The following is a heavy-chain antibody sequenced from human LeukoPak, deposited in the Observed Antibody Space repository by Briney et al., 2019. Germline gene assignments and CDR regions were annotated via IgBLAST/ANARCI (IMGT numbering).Heavy chain of an antibody. J-gene: IGHJ5*02. D-gene: IGHD5-12*01. Sequence: GGSLRPSCAASGFTFSNVWMTWVRQAPGKGLECVGRVKSRDVGRTTDYAAPVKGRFTISRDDSKNTVYLQMISLQTEDTAVYYCTTDFLQGYSSSWGQGTLVTVSS. V-gene: IGHV3-15*01. CDR1: GFTFSNVW. CDR3: TTDFLQGYSSS. CDR2: VKSRDVGRTT.